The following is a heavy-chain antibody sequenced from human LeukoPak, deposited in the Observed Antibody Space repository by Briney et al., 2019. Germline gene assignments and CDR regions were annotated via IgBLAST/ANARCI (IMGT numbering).Heavy chain of an antibody. CDR1: GGSISSSSYY. D-gene: IGHD6-13*01. CDR2: IYYSGST. V-gene: IGHV4-61*01. Sequence: SESLSLTCTVSGGSISSSSYYWSWIRQPPGKGLEWIGYIYYSGSTNYIPSLKSRVTISVDTSKNQFSLKLSSVTAADTAVYYCARDRGRVYPFDYWGQGTLVTVSS. CDR3: ARDRGRVYPFDY. J-gene: IGHJ4*02.